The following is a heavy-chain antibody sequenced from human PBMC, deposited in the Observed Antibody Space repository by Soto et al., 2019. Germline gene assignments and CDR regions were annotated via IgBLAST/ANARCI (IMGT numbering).Heavy chain of an antibody. J-gene: IGHJ4*02. CDR3: ARDRLSQRPIAAAGTYGY. V-gene: IGHV3-21*01. CDR2: ISSSSSYI. Sequence: GSLRLSCAASGFTFSSYSMNWVLQAPGKGLEWVSSISSSSSYIYYADSVKGRFTISRDNAKNSLYLQMNSLRAEDTAVYYCARDRLSQRPIAAAGTYGYWGQGTLVTVSS. CDR1: GFTFSSYS. D-gene: IGHD6-13*01.